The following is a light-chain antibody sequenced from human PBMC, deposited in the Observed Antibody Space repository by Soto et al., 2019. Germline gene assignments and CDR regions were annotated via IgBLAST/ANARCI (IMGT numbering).Light chain of an antibody. CDR1: STNIGAGYG. Sequence: QSVLTQPPSVSGAPGQRVSISCTGSSTNIGAGYGVHWYQQRPGTAPKLLIVGNTIRPSGVPDRFSGSKSGNTASLTVSGLLAEDEADYYCSSHAGINNVVFGGGTKLTVL. V-gene: IGLV1-40*01. CDR2: GNT. CDR3: SSHAGINNVV. J-gene: IGLJ3*02.